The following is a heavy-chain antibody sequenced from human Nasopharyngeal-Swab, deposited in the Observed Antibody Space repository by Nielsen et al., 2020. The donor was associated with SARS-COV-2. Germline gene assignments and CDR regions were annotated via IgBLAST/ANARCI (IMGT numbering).Heavy chain of an antibody. CDR3: ARDVIIYDFWSGYYQDPVSYYMDV. V-gene: IGHV1-46*01. CDR1: GYTFTSYY. D-gene: IGHD3-3*01. Sequence: ASVKVSCKASGYTFTSYYMHWVRQAPGQGLEWMGIINPSGGSTSYAQKFQGRVTVTRDTSTSTVYMELSSLRSEDTAVYYCARDVIIYDFWSGYYQDPVSYYMDVWGKGTTVTVSS. CDR2: INPSGGST. J-gene: IGHJ6*03.